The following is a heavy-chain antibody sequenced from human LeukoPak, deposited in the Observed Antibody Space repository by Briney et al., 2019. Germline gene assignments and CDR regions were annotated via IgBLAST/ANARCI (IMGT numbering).Heavy chain of an antibody. CDR3: ARGLGGYSSSSIYYYYYMDV. CDR1: GGSFSGYY. V-gene: IGHV4-34*01. J-gene: IGHJ6*03. CDR2: INHSGST. D-gene: IGHD6-6*01. Sequence: SETLSLTCAVCGGSFSGYYWSWVRQPPGKGLEWIGEINHSGSTNYNPSLKSRVTISVDTSKNQFSLKLSSVTAADTAVYYCARGLGGYSSSSIYYYYYMDVWGKGTTVTVSS.